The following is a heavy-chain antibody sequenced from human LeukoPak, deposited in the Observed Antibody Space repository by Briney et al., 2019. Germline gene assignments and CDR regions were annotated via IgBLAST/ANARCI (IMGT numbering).Heavy chain of an antibody. D-gene: IGHD6-13*01. Sequence: PSETLSLTCTVSGGSISSHYWSWIRQPPGKGLEWIGYIYYSGSTNYNPSLKSRVTISADASKNQFSLKLSSVTAADTAVYYCARSNSSSWYYVFDYWGQGTLVTVSS. CDR3: ARSNSSSWYYVFDY. J-gene: IGHJ4*02. CDR1: GGSISSHY. CDR2: IYYSGST. V-gene: IGHV4-59*11.